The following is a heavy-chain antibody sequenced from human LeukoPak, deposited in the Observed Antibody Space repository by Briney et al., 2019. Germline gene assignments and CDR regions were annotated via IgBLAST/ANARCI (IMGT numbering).Heavy chain of an antibody. CDR3: ARERSTSCYDI. CDR2: IYYSGST. V-gene: IGHV4-30-4*08. J-gene: IGHJ3*02. CDR1: GGSISSGGYY. Sequence: SETLSLTCTVSGGSISSGGYYWSWIRQPPGKGLEWIGYIYYSGSTYYNPSLKSRVTISVDTSKNQFSLKLSSVTAADTAVYYCARERSTSCYDIWGQGTMVTVSS. D-gene: IGHD2-2*01.